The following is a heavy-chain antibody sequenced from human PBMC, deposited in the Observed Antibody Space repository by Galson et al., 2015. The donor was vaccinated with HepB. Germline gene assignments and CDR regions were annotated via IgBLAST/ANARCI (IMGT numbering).Heavy chain of an antibody. CDR2: IYTGDSDT. D-gene: IGHD3-22*01. Sequence: QSGAEVKKPGESLKISCKGSGYNFTSYWIGWVRQMPGKGLEWMGIIYTGDSDTRYSPSFQGQVTISADKSISTAYLRWSSLKASDTAMYYCARTYYYDSSVGPCAFDIWCKGTMVTVSS. J-gene: IGHJ3*02. V-gene: IGHV5-51*01. CDR1: GYNFTSYW. CDR3: ARTYYYDSSVGPCAFDI.